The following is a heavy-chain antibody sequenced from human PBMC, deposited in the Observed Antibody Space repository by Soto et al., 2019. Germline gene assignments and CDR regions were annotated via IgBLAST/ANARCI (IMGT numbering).Heavy chain of an antibody. D-gene: IGHD2-2*01. J-gene: IGHJ4*02. CDR1: GFTFSNYA. Sequence: GGSLRLSCAASGFTFSNYALTWVRQAHGRGLECVSVIRGRGGATYYTDSVKGRFILSRDRSENPFHLQMSRLRAEDTAVYDCAYFWICFCRSNYWGQGTLVTVSS. CDR2: IRGRGGAT. V-gene: IGHV3-23*01. CDR3: AYFWICFCRSNY.